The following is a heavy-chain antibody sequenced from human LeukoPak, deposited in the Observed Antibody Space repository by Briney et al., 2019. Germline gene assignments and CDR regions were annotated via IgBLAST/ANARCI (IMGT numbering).Heavy chain of an antibody. Sequence: GGSLRLSCAASRFTFSDHYISCIRDARGEGLEGVSYFSRSGTTIYYADSLKGRFTSSRDNAKNSLYLQMNSLRAEDTAEYYCARDYLGGGFGELSSLWDYWGQGTLVSVSS. CDR3: ARDYLGGGFGELSSLWDY. J-gene: IGHJ4*02. CDR1: RFTFSDHY. CDR2: FSRSGTTI. D-gene: IGHD3-16*02. V-gene: IGHV3-11*01.